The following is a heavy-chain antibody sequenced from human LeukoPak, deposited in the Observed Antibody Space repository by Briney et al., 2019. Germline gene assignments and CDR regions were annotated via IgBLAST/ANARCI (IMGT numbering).Heavy chain of an antibody. Sequence: SETLSLTCTVSGYSISSGYYWGWIRQPPGKGLEWIGSIYHSGSTYFNPSLKSRVTISVDTSKNQFSLKLSSVTAADTAVYYCARSLTGYYVGDYWGQGTLVTVSS. J-gene: IGHJ4*02. V-gene: IGHV4-38-2*02. CDR3: ARSLTGYYVGDY. CDR1: GYSISSGYY. D-gene: IGHD3-9*01. CDR2: IYHSGST.